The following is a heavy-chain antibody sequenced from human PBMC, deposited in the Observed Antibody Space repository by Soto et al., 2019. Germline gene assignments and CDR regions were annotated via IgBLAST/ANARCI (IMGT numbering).Heavy chain of an antibody. D-gene: IGHD6-19*01. CDR2: SNTDGSST. CDR3: AKDISSGWTKSWFDP. Sequence: PGGSLRLSCAASGFTFSSYWMHWVRQAPGKGLVWVSRSNTDGSSTSYADSVKGRFTISRDNSKNTLSLQMNSLRADDTALYYCAKDISSGWTKSWFDPWGQGTLVTVSS. V-gene: IGHV3-74*01. CDR1: GFTFSSYW. J-gene: IGHJ5*02.